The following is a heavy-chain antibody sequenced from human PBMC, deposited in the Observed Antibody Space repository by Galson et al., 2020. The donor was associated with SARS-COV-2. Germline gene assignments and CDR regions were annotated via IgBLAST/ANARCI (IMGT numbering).Heavy chain of an antibody. D-gene: IGHD6-19*01. CDR2: IHPGDSDT. CDR3: ARRGAGGSGWYGYYFDY. J-gene: IGHJ4*02. V-gene: IGHV5-51*01. Sequence: GESLKISCKGSGYSFTSHWIGWVRQMPGKGLEWMGIIHPGDSDTRYSPSFQGQVTISADKSISTAYLQWSSLKASDTAMYYCARRGAGGSGWYGYYFDYWGQGTLVTVSS. CDR1: GYSFTSHW.